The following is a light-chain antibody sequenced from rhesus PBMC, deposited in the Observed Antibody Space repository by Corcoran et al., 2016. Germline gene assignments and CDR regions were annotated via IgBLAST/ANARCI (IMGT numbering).Light chain of an antibody. CDR2: EVS. Sequence: QAALTQPRSVSGSPGQSVTISCTGTSSDIGGYNYVSWYQQHPGTAPQLMIYEVSKRPSGVSDRFSGSKSGNTASLTISGLQAEDEADYYGSSYAGSNTFVFGSGTKLTVL. V-gene: IGLV2-32*02. J-gene: IGLJ6*01. CDR3: SSYAGSNTFV. CDR1: SSDIGGYNY.